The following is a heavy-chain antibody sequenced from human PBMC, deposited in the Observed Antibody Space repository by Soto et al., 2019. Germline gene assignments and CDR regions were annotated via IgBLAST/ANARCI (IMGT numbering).Heavy chain of an antibody. V-gene: IGHV4-39*01. D-gene: IGHD3-3*01. CDR2: IYYSGST. J-gene: IGHJ4*02. Sequence: SETLSLTCTVSGGSISSSSYYWGWIRQPPGKGLEWIGSIYYSGSTYYNPSLKSRVTISVDTSKNQFPLELSSVTAADTAVYYCARHKFHDFWSGYYHNPVDYWGQGTLVTVSS. CDR3: ARHKFHDFWSGYYHNPVDY. CDR1: GGSISSSSYY.